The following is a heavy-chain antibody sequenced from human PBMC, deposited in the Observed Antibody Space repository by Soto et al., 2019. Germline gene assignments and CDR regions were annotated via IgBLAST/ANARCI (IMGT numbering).Heavy chain of an antibody. CDR1: GFSLSISGVG. J-gene: IGHJ4*01. CDR3: XXXXXXXXVFDY. CDR2: IYWDDDK. Sequence: QVTLKESGPPLVKPTQTLTLTCTFSGFSLSISGVGVGWIRQPPGKALEWLALIYWDDDKRYSPSLRSRLTITKDTSKNQVVLTMTNMDPVDTATXXXXXXXXXXXVFDYWGHGTLVTVSS. V-gene: IGHV2-5*02.